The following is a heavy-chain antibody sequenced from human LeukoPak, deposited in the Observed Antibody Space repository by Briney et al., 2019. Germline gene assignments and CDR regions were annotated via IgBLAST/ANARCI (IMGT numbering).Heavy chain of an antibody. J-gene: IGHJ4*02. CDR2: IRSKANSYAT. CDR1: GFTFSGSA. Sequence: GGSLKLSCAASGFTFSGSAMHWVRQASGKGLEWVGRIRSKANSYATAYAASVKGRFTISRDDSKNTAYLQMNSLKTEDTAVYYCTSFLGDPRIGYYGSNSGPGGVWGQGTLVTVSS. V-gene: IGHV3-73*01. CDR3: TSFLGDPRIGYYGSNSGPGGV. D-gene: IGHD4-23*01.